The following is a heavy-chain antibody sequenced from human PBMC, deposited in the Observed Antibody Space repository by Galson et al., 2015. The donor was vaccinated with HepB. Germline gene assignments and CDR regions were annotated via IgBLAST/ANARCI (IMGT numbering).Heavy chain of an antibody. CDR1: GDSVSSNSAT. CDR2: TYYRSKWYN. J-gene: IGHJ4*02. V-gene: IGHV6-1*01. D-gene: IGHD6-19*01. CDR3: ARDSSGWFGSVPDSNFDY. Sequence: CAISGDSVSSNSATWNWIRQSPSRGLEWLGRTYYRSKWYNDYALSVKSRITINPDTSKNQFSLQLNSVTPEDTAVYYCARDSSGWFGSVPDSNFDYWGQGTLVTVSS.